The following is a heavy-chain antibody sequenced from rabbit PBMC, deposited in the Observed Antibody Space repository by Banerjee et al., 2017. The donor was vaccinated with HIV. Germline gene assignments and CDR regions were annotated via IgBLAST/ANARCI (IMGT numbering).Heavy chain of an antibody. V-gene: IGHV1S40*01. J-gene: IGHJ6*01. D-gene: IGHD7-1*01. CDR3: ARNPYSHTGASL. CDR2: IYTCDGT. Sequence: QQLVESGGGLVKPGASLTLTCKASGFSFSGVYDICWVRQAPGKGLEWIGCIYTCDGTDYASWAKGRFSISKASSTTVTLQMTSLTAADTATYFCARNPYSHTGASLWGPGTLVTVS. CDR1: GFSFSGVYD.